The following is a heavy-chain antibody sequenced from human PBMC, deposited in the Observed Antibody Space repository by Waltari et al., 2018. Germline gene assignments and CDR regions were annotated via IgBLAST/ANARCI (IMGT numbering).Heavy chain of an antibody. V-gene: IGHV3-9*03. CDR3: AKALTASGGSSNAFDI. J-gene: IGHJ3*02. CDR1: GFTFDDYA. D-gene: IGHD2-15*01. Sequence: EVQLVESGGGLVQPGRSLRLSCAASGFTFDDYAMHWVRQAPGKGLEGVSGISWNCGSIGYADSVKGRFTISRDNAKNSLYLQMNSLRAEDMALYYCAKALTASGGSSNAFDIWGQGTMVTVSS. CDR2: ISWNCGSI.